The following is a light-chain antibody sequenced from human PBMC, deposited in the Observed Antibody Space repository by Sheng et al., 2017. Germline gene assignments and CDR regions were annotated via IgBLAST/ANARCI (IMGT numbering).Light chain of an antibody. J-gene: IGKJ5*01. CDR1: QAITSW. CDR2: AAS. V-gene: IGKV1-12*01. Sequence: IQMTQSPSSVSASVGDRVTISCRASQAITSWLAWYQQKPGKAPKLLIYAASSLHSGVPSRFSGSGSGTDFILTISSLQPEDFATYYCQQGDSYPFTFGQGTRLEIK. CDR3: QQGDSYPFT.